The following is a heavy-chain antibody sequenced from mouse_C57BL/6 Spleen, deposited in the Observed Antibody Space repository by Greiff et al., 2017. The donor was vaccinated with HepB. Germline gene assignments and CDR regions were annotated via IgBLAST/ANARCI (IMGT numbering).Heavy chain of an antibody. J-gene: IGHJ4*01. D-gene: IGHD1-1*01. CDR3: ARGITTVVATRAMDY. Sequence: EVMLVESVAELVRPGASVKLSCTASGFNIKNTYMHWVKQRPEQGLEWIGRIDPANGNTKYAPKFQGKATITADTSSNTAYLQLSSLTSEDTAIYYCARGITTVVATRAMDYWGQGTSVTVSS. CDR1: GFNIKNTY. CDR2: IDPANGNT. V-gene: IGHV14-3*01.